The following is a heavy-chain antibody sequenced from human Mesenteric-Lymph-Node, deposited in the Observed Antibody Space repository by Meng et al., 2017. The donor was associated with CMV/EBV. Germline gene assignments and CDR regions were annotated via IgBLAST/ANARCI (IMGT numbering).Heavy chain of an antibody. D-gene: IGHD1-20*01. V-gene: IGHV3-53*01. J-gene: IGHJ4*02. Sequence: GESLKISCAASGFTFSSYEMNWVRQAPGKGLEWVSVIYSDGSTYYADSVKGRFTISRDNSKNTLFLQMNSLRAEDTAVYYCARAHRITASDYWGQGTLVTVSS. CDR1: GFTFSSYE. CDR2: IYSDGST. CDR3: ARAHRITASDY.